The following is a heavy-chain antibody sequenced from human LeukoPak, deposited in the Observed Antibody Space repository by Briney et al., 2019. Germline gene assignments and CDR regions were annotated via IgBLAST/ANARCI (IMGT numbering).Heavy chain of an antibody. V-gene: IGHV3-53*01. CDR1: GFTVSSNY. Sequence: GGSLRLSCAASGFTVSSNYMSWVRQAPGKGLEWVSVIYSGGSTYYADSVKGRFTISRDNSKNTLYLQMNSLRAEDTAVYYCAKDGVHYYDSSGYLYYFDYWGQGTLVTVSS. CDR3: AKDGVHYYDSSGYLYYFDY. D-gene: IGHD3-22*01. J-gene: IGHJ4*02. CDR2: IYSGGST.